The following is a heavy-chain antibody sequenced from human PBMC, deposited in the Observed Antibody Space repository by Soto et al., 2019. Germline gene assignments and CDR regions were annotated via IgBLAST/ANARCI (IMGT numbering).Heavy chain of an antibody. CDR1: GFSFRDYF. Sequence: PGESLKISFAASGFSFRDYFMSWLRQAPVKGLEWVSYIGPYGNSIYYADSVKGRLTISRDDATKSLHLHMNSLRTDDTAVYYCARDDHTYGVYWGQGTPVTVSS. V-gene: IGHV3-11*01. CDR3: ARDDHTYGVY. D-gene: IGHD2-21*01. J-gene: IGHJ4*02. CDR2: IGPYGNSI.